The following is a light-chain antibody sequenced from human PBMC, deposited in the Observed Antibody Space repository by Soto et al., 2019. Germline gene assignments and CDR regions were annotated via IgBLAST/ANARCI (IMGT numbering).Light chain of an antibody. CDR2: DVS. V-gene: IGLV2-14*03. J-gene: IGLJ1*01. CDR3: SSYRSSSKRV. CDR1: SSDVGGYNY. Sequence: QSALTQPASVSGSPGQSITISCTGTSSDVGGYNYVSWYQQHPGKAPKLMIYDVSNRPSGVSNRFSGSKSGNTASLTISGLQAEDEADYYCSSYRSSSKRVFGNGTKLTVL.